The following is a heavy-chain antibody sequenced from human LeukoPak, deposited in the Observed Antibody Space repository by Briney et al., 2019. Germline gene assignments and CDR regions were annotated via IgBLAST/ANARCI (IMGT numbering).Heavy chain of an antibody. D-gene: IGHD3-10*01. CDR3: ARYYGSGSTSFDY. V-gene: IGHV3-53*01. CDR1: GFTVSSNY. Sequence: PGGSLRLSCAASGFTVSSNYMNWVRQAPGKGLEWVSVIYSGGSTYYADSVKGRFTISRDNSKNTLYLQMNSLRAEDTSVYYCARYYGSGSTSFDYWGQGTLVTVSS. J-gene: IGHJ4*02. CDR2: IYSGGST.